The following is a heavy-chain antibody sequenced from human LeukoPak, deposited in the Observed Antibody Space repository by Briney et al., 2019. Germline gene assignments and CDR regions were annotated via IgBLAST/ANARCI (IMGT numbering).Heavy chain of an antibody. CDR3: ARDGSYDAFDI. V-gene: IGHV3-53*01. CDR2: IYSGGST. D-gene: IGHD1-26*01. J-gene: IGHJ3*02. CDR1: GFTVSSNY. Sequence: GGSLRLSCAASGFTVSSNYMSWVRQAPGKGLEWVSVIYSGGSTYYADSVKGRFTISRDNSKNTLYLQMNSLRAEDTAVYYCARDGSYDAFDIWGQGTMVTVSS.